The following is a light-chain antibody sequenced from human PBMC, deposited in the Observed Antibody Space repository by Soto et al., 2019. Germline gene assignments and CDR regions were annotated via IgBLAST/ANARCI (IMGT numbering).Light chain of an antibody. J-gene: IGLJ2*01. CDR1: SSDVGGYNF. CDR3: CSYTNSSTLVV. CDR2: EVT. V-gene: IGLV2-14*01. Sequence: QSALTQPASVSGSPGQSITISCTGSSSDVGGYNFVSWYQQHPGKAPKLMIYEVTDRPSGVSNRFSGSKSGNTASLTISGLQAEDEADYYCCSYTNSSTLVVFGGGTQLTVL.